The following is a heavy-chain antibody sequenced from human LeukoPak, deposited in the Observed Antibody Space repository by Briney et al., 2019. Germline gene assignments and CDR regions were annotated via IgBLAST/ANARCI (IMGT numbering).Heavy chain of an antibody. D-gene: IGHD4-23*01. CDR1: GFTFSSYT. CDR2: IWYDGTNK. CDR3: ARDAPGGISFYYGMDV. Sequence: GGSLRLSCAASGFTFSSYTMHWVRQAPGRGLEWVAVIWYDGTNKYYADSVKGRFTVSRDNSNNTLYLQMNSLRAEDTAVYFCARDAPGGISFYYGMDVWGQGTTVTVSS. V-gene: IGHV3-33*01. J-gene: IGHJ6*02.